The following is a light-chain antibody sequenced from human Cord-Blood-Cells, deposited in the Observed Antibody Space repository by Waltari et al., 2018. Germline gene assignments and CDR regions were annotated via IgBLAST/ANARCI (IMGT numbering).Light chain of an antibody. CDR1: SSDVGGYNY. CDR2: EVR. J-gene: IGLJ1*01. CDR3: SSYTSSSTLV. V-gene: IGLV2-14*01. Sequence: QSALTQPASVSGSPGQSITISCTGTSSDVGGYNYVSWYQQHPGKAPKLMIYEVRKRPSGVSNRFAGSNSGNPASLTISGLQAEDEADYYCSSYTSSSTLVFGTGTKVTVL.